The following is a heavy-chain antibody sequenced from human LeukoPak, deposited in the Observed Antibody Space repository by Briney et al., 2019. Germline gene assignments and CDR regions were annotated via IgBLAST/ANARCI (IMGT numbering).Heavy chain of an antibody. CDR2: IKQDGSEK. V-gene: IGHV3-7*01. Sequence: GGSLRLSCAASGFTFSSYWMSWVRQAPGKGLEWVANIKQDGSEKYYVDSVKGRFTISRDNAKNSLYLQMNSLRAEDTAVYYCARDKFSGYCSGGSCSDGIDYWGQGTLVTVSS. D-gene: IGHD2-15*01. CDR3: ARDKFSGYCSGGSCSDGIDY. CDR1: GFTFSSYW. J-gene: IGHJ4*02.